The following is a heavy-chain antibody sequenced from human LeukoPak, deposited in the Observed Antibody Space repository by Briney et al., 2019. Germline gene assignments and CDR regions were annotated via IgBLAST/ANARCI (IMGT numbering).Heavy chain of an antibody. J-gene: IGHJ4*01. CDR3: ARDVGGILDY. CDR1: GFTFTTYW. V-gene: IGHV3-7*01. Sequence: GGSLRLSCAASGFTFTTYWMAWVRQAPGKGLEWVANIKGDESAKHQADSVKGRFTISRDNAQNSVYLQMSSLRVEDTAVYYCARDVGGILDYWGQGTLVTVSS. CDR2: IKGDESAK.